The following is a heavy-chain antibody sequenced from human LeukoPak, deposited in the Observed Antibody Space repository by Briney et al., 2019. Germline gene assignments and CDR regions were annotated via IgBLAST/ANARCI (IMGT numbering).Heavy chain of an antibody. V-gene: IGHV3-23*01. CDR2: IRESGTSA. J-gene: IGHJ4*02. CDR1: GFTVSTYS. Sequence: PGGSLRLSCAASGFTVSTYSMNWVRQAPGKGLEWVSSIRESGTSAYYADSVKGRFTVSRDNSKGTVSLQMERLRTEDTAVYYCAKDHAAAGAPDFWGQGTLVTVSS. D-gene: IGHD4/OR15-4a*01. CDR3: AKDHAAAGAPDF.